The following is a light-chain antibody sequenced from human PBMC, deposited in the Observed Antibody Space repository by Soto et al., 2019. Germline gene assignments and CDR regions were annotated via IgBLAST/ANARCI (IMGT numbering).Light chain of an antibody. J-gene: IGKJ5*01. Sequence: DIQLTQSPSFLSASVGDRVTITCRASQGISSHLAWYQQKPGKAPNRLIYAASTLQSGVPSRFSGSGSGTEFTLTISSLQPEDFAIYYCQQLDSYPITFGQGTRLEIK. CDR2: AAS. CDR3: QQLDSYPIT. CDR1: QGISSH. V-gene: IGKV1-9*01.